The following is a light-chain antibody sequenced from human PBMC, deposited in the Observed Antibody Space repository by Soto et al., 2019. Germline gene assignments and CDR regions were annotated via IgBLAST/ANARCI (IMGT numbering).Light chain of an antibody. V-gene: IGLV2-14*01. Sequence: QSALTQPASVSGSPGQSITISCTGTSSDVGFYNYVSWYQQQHPGKAPKLMIYEVDNRPSGVSIRFSGSKSGTSASLAINGLQAEDEAHYYCQSYDNSLSGSWVFGGGTKLTVL. CDR1: SSDVGFYNY. CDR3: QSYDNSLSGSWV. CDR2: EVD. J-gene: IGLJ3*02.